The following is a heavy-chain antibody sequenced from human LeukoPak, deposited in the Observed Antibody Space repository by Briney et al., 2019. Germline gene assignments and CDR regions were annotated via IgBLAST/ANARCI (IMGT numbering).Heavy chain of an antibody. D-gene: IGHD3-22*01. Sequence: PGGSLRLSCAASGFTFSSHAMSWVRQAPGKGLEWVSAISGSGGSTYYADSVKGRFTISRDNSKNTLYLQMNSLRAEDTAVYYCAKGYYYDSSGYYPYYFDYWGQGTLVTVSS. V-gene: IGHV3-23*01. CDR2: ISGSGGST. CDR3: AKGYYYDSSGYYPYYFDY. J-gene: IGHJ4*02. CDR1: GFTFSSHA.